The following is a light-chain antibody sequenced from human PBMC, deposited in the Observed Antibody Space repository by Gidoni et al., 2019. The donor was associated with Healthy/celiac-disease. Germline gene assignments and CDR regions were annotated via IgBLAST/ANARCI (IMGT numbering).Light chain of an antibody. CDR3: QQYGSSPWT. CDR1: QSVSSSY. Sequence: EIVLTQSPGTLSLSPGERATLSCRASQSVSSSYLAWYQQKPGQAPRLLIYGASSRATGYQNRFSGSGSGTDFTLTISRLEPEDFAVYYCQQYGSSPWTFGQGTKVEIK. V-gene: IGKV3-20*01. CDR2: GAS. J-gene: IGKJ1*01.